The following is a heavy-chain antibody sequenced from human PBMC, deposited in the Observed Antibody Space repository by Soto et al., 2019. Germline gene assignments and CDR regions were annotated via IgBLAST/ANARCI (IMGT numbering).Heavy chain of an antibody. CDR1: GLTFSNAW. J-gene: IGHJ3*02. CDR3: TTGGDSGYDWGYEDACDI. V-gene: IGHV3-15*01. Sequence: EVQLVESGGGLVKPGGSLRLSCAASGLTFSNAWMSWVRQSPGKGLEWVGRIKSKTDGGTTDYAAPVKGRFTISRDDSKNTLYLQRNSLKTEYTAVYYCTTGGDSGYDWGYEDACDIGGQGTMVTVSS. CDR2: IKSKTDGGTT. D-gene: IGHD5-12*01.